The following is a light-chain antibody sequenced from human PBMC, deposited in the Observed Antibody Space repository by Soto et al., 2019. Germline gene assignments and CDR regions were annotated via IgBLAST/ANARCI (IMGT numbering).Light chain of an antibody. CDR3: QQYGSSLFT. CDR2: DTS. Sequence: EIVLTQSPGTLSLSPGDRATLSCRASQSVPSSALAWYQQKPGQAPGLLIYDTSIRASGVPERFSGGGSGTDFTLTITRLEPEDFAVYYCQQYGSSLFTFGPGT. CDR1: QSVPSSA. V-gene: IGKV3-20*01. J-gene: IGKJ3*01.